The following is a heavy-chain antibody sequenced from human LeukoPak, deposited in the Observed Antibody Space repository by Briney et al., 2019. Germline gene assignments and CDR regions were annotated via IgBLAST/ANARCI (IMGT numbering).Heavy chain of an antibody. D-gene: IGHD5-24*01. CDR3: TRVGYIDEGIDY. J-gene: IGHJ4*02. CDR1: GFPFSSYW. V-gene: IGHV3-7*04. CDR2: IKQDGSKK. Sequence: GGSLRLSCVASGFPFSSYWMTWVRKAPGKGLEWVANIKQDGSKKSYVDSVKGRFTISRDNAKNSLYLQMNSLRAEDTAIYYCTRVGYIDEGIDYWGQGTLVTVYS.